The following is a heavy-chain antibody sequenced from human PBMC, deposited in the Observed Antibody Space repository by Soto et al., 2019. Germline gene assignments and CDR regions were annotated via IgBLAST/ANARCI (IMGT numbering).Heavy chain of an antibody. J-gene: IGHJ4*02. Sequence: GAAVKVSCKSSGYTFTGYATHWVRQAPGQRHEWMGWINGGNGDTKYSQKFQGRVTITRDTSASTAYMELTSLGSEDTAVYHCARGYCSSTSCQYYFDFWGQGTLVTVSS. CDR2: INGGNGDT. D-gene: IGHD2-2*01. CDR3: ARGYCSSTSCQYYFDF. CDR1: GYTFTGYA. V-gene: IGHV1-3*01.